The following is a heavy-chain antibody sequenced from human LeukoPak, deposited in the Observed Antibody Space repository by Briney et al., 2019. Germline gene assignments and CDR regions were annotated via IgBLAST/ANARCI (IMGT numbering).Heavy chain of an antibody. Sequence: SQTLSLTCTVSGGSISSSSYYWGWIRQPPGKGLEWIGYIFYSGSTNYNPSLKSRVTISVDTSKNQFSLNLSSVTAADTAVYYCARGARGSYSYWGQGTLVTVSS. CDR2: IFYSGST. D-gene: IGHD1-26*01. CDR3: ARGARGSYSY. J-gene: IGHJ4*02. V-gene: IGHV4-61*05. CDR1: GGSISSSSYY.